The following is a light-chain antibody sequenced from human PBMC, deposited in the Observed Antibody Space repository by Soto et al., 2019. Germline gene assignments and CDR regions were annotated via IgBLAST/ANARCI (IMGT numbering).Light chain of an antibody. CDR2: QAS. Sequence: DIQMTQSPSTLSASVGDRVTITCRASQSISTLLAWYQKKPGKAPKLLIYQASSLDTGVPSRFSGRGSGTEFTLTISSLQPDDFATYYCQHYDSSSETFGQGTKVEIK. J-gene: IGKJ1*01. CDR3: QHYDSSSET. CDR1: QSISTL. V-gene: IGKV1-5*03.